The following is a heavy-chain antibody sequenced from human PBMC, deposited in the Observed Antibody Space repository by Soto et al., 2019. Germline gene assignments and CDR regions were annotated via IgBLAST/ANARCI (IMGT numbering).Heavy chain of an antibody. J-gene: IGHJ4*02. D-gene: IGHD6-13*01. V-gene: IGHV3-23*01. CDR1: GFTFSTYT. CDR2: ITQTETGT. Sequence: GGSLRLSCAASGFTFSTYTMNWVRQAPGKGLEWVSGITQTETGTHYADSVKGRFTISRDNSKNMLFLQMNSLRVEDTAVYYCAKDRQSDGTWTFDHWGQGTPVTVSS. CDR3: AKDRQSDGTWTFDH.